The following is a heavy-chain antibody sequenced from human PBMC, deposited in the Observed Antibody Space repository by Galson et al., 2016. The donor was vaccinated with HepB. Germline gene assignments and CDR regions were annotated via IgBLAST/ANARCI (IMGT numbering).Heavy chain of an antibody. CDR1: GFTFSDHQ. Sequence: SLRLSCAASGFTFSDHQMDWVRQAPGKGLEWIGRSRSKTNGYRTDYAASVKGRFTISRDDLKNSLYLQVNSLKIGDTAVYYCVGEATRNNYYGLDVWGKGTAVTVSS. D-gene: IGHD1/OR15-1a*01. CDR3: VGEATRNNYYGLDV. V-gene: IGHV3-72*01. J-gene: IGHJ6*04. CDR2: SRSKTNGYRT.